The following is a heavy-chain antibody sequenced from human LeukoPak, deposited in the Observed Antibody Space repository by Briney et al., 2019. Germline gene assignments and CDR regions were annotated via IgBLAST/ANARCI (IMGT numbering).Heavy chain of an antibody. CDR2: IYYTGST. CDR1: GGSISSGGYY. V-gene: IGHV4-31*03. CDR3: ASMGGSVRGGYYYGMDV. Sequence: SQTLSLTCTVSGGSISSGGYYWSWIPQHPGKGLDWIVYIYYTGSTYYNPSRQSRVPISVYTSKNQFSLKLSSVTAADTAVYYCASMGGSVRGGYYYGMDVWGKGTTVTVSS. J-gene: IGHJ6*04. D-gene: IGHD3-10*01.